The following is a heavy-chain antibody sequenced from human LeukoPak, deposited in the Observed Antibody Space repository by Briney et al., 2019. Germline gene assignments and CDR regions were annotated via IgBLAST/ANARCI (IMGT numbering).Heavy chain of an antibody. V-gene: IGHV1-8*01. J-gene: IGHJ4*02. CDR2: MNPNSGNT. CDR3: ARGESYTIFGVVIQRDGDYYFDY. CDR1: GYTFTSYD. Sequence: GASVKVSCKASGYTFTSYDINWVRQATGQGLEWMGWMNPNSGNTGYAQKFQGRVTITRNTSISTAYMELSSLRSEDTAVYYCARGESYTIFGVVIQRDGDYYFDYWGQGTLVTVSS. D-gene: IGHD3-3*01.